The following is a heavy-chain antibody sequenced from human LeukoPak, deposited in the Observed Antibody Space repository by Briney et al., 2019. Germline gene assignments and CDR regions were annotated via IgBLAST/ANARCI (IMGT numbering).Heavy chain of an antibody. J-gene: IGHJ4*02. V-gene: IGHV1-2*02. CDR1: GYSFSDYT. Sequence: GASVKVSCKTSGYSFSDYTMHWVRQAPGEGLEWLGWFNPDTGDTFSAQRFQGRVTLTWDTARRTAYMEMRNLNEDDTAVFYCVTQSFDFWGQGTLVTVSS. CDR3: VTQSFDF. D-gene: IGHD2-15*01. CDR2: FNPDTGDT.